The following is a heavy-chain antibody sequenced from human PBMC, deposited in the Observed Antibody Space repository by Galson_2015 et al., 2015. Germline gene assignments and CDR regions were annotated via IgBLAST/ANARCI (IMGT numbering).Heavy chain of an antibody. V-gene: IGHV3-15*01. CDR3: TTGLVPEWLPLYHYYGMDV. Sequence: SLRLSCAASGFTFSNAWMSWVRQAPGKGLEWVGRIKSKTDGGTTDYAAPVKGRFTISRDDSKNTLYLQMNSLKTEDTAVYYCTTGLVPEWLPLYHYYGMDVWGQGTTVTVSS. CDR2: IKSKTDGGTT. D-gene: IGHD6-19*01. J-gene: IGHJ6*02. CDR1: GFTFSNAW.